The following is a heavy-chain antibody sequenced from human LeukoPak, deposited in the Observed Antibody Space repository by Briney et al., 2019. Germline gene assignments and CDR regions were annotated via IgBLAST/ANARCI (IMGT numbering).Heavy chain of an antibody. CDR2: IIPIFGTA. V-gene: IGHV1-69*05. CDR1: GGTFSSYA. J-gene: IGHJ4*02. Sequence: SVKLSCKASGGTFSSYAITWVRQAPGQGLEWMGRIIPIFGTANYAQKFQGRVTITTDESTSTAYMELSTLRSDGTAVYYCARERPPGDSSNWFLEGYFDIWGQGTLVTVSS. D-gene: IGHD6-13*01. CDR3: ARERPPGDSSNWFLEGYFDI.